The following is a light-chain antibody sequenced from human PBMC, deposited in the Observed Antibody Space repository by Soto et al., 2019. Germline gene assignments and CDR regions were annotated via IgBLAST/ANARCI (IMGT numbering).Light chain of an antibody. CDR1: QGISNY. V-gene: IGKV1-27*01. Sequence: DIQMTQSPSSLSASVGDRVTITCRASQGISNYLAWYQQKPGKVPKLLIYAASTLQSGVTSRFSGSGSGTDFTLTISSLQPEDVATYYCQKYNSAPSITFGQGTRLEIK. CDR3: QKYNSAPSIT. CDR2: AAS. J-gene: IGKJ5*01.